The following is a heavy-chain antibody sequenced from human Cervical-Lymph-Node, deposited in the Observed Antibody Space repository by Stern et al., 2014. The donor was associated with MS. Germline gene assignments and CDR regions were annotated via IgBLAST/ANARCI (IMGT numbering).Heavy chain of an antibody. D-gene: IGHD2-15*01. V-gene: IGHV2-5*02. CDR2: LFWDDDK. J-gene: IGHJ4*02. Sequence: ESGPTLVKPTQTVTLTCTLSGFSVATAGVGVGWIRQPPGKALEWLAHLFWDDDKLYSPSLKNRLTIIKDTSKNQVVLTMTNVDPVDTATYYCAHSRVKYCRGGTCYSSLFDYWGQGTLVTVSS. CDR3: AHSRVKYCRGGTCYSSLFDY. CDR1: GFSVATAGVG.